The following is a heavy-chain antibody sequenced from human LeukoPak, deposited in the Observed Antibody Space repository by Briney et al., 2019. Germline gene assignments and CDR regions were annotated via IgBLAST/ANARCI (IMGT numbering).Heavy chain of an antibody. CDR1: GFTFSSYG. CDR3: AKGRDRGVVAAIGS. CDR2: ISGSGGST. V-gene: IGHV3-23*01. J-gene: IGHJ5*02. D-gene: IGHD2-15*01. Sequence: GGTLRLSCAASGFTFSSYGMSWVRQAPGKGLEWVSAISGSGGSTYYADSVKGRFTISRDNSKNTLYLQMNSLRAEDTAVYYCAKGRDRGVVAAIGSWGQGTLVTASS.